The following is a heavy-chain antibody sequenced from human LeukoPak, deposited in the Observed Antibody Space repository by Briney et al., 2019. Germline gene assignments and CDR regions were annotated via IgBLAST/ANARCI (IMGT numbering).Heavy chain of an antibody. CDR2: IKQDGSEK. CDR1: GFTFSSYA. CDR3: ARESSSWYYAFDI. D-gene: IGHD6-13*01. J-gene: IGHJ3*02. Sequence: PGGSLRLSCAASGFTFSSYAMHWVRQAPGKGLEWVANIKQDGSEKYYVDSVKGRFTISRDNAKNSLYLQMNSLRAEDTAVYYCARESSSWYYAFDIWGQGTMVTVSS. V-gene: IGHV3-7*01.